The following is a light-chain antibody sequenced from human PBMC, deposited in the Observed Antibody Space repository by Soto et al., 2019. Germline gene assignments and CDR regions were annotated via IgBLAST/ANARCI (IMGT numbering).Light chain of an antibody. CDR2: DVT. V-gene: IGLV2-14*01. J-gene: IGLJ2*01. CDR1: SSDVGGYNY. Sequence: QAVVTQPASVSGSPGQSITISCTGTSSDVGGYNYVAWYQQHPGKAPKLMINDVTNRPSGVSNRFSGSKSGNTASLTISGLRAEDEADYYCSSYTASTTVVFGGGTKLTVL. CDR3: SSYTASTTVV.